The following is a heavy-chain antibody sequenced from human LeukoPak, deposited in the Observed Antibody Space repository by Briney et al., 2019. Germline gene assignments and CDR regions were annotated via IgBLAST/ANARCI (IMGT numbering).Heavy chain of an antibody. Sequence: GGSLRLSCAASGFTFSSYAMSWVRQAPGKGLEWVSAISGSGGSTYYADSVKGRFTISRDNSKNTLYLQMNSLRAEDTAVYYCARAPVDIVAANGMDVWGQGTTVTVSS. V-gene: IGHV3-23*01. J-gene: IGHJ6*02. CDR2: ISGSGGST. CDR3: ARAPVDIVAANGMDV. D-gene: IGHD5-12*01. CDR1: GFTFSSYA.